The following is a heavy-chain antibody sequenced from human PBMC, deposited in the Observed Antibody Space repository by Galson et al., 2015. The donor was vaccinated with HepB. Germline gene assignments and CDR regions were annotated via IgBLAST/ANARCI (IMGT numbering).Heavy chain of an antibody. CDR2: IYSGGRT. J-gene: IGHJ3*02. Sequence: SLRLSCAASGFTVSSSYMSWVRQAPGKGLEWVSVIYSGGRTYYADSVKGRFTISRDNSLYLQMNSLRAEDTAVYYCARGIHDNSGYYYPGLAFDIWGQGTMVTVSS. V-gene: IGHV3-66*01. CDR3: ARGIHDNSGYYYPGLAFDI. D-gene: IGHD3-22*01. CDR1: GFTVSSSY.